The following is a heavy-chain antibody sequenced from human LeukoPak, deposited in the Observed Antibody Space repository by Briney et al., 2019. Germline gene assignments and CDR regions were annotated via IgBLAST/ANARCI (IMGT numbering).Heavy chain of an antibody. D-gene: IGHD1-26*01. J-gene: IGHJ4*02. CDR3: AKDLWRELLLLFGDY. CDR2: ISGSGGST. CDR1: GFTFSDFY. V-gene: IGHV3-23*01. Sequence: GGSLRLSCAASGFTFSDFYMSWIRQAPGKGLEWVSAISGSGGSTYYADSVKGRFTISRDNSKNTLYLQMNSLRAEDTAVYYCAKDLWRELLLLFGDYWGQGTLVTVSS.